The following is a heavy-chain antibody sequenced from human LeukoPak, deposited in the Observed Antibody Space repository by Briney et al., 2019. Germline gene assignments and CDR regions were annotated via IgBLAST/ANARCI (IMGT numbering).Heavy chain of an antibody. J-gene: IGHJ6*02. Sequence: GGSLRLSCAASGFTFTSDSMNWVHQAPGKGLEWLSYISASSSTKYYADSVRGLFSISRDNAKKSLYLHMNSLSAEDTAVYYCARPRWHSSGYTRSYGLDVWGQGTTVTVSS. V-gene: IGHV3-48*04. D-gene: IGHD3-22*01. CDR2: ISASSSTK. CDR1: GFTFTSDS. CDR3: ARPRWHSSGYTRSYGLDV.